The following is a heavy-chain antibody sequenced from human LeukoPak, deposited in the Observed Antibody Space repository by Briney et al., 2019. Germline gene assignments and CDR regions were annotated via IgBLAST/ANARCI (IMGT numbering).Heavy chain of an antibody. Sequence: ASVKVSCKASGYTFTGYYMHWVRQAPGQGLEWMGWINPNSGGTNYAQKFQGRVTMTRDTPISTAYMELSRLRSDDTAVYYCARGLGAAAAIIDYWGQGTLVTVSS. CDR1: GYTFTGYY. V-gene: IGHV1-2*02. J-gene: IGHJ4*02. CDR3: ARGLGAAAAIIDY. CDR2: INPNSGGT. D-gene: IGHD6-13*01.